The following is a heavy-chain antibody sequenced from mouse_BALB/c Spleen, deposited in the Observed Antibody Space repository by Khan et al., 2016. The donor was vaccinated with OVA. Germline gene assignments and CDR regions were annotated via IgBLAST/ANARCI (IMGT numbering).Heavy chain of an antibody. J-gene: IGHJ1*01. CDR3: AKGGTYFGGYFDV. Sequence: VQLKESGPGLVAPSQSLSITCTVSGFSFTNYGVSWVRQPPGKGLEWLGIIWGDGNTNYHSALISRLSITKDDSRSQVFLKLNSLQTDDTATYYCAKGGTYFGGYFDVWGAGTTVTVSS. D-gene: IGHD2-10*01. CDR2: IWGDGNT. V-gene: IGHV2-3*01. CDR1: GFSFTNYG.